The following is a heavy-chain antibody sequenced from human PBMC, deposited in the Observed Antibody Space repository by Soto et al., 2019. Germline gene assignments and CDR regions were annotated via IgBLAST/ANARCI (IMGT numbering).Heavy chain of an antibody. J-gene: IGHJ4*02. D-gene: IGHD3-22*01. CDR3: AKVLIPHDFFVTSGYDYLDH. V-gene: IGHV3-30*18. CDR2: ISYDGSNK. CDR1: GFTFSRYG. Sequence: QVQLVESGGGVVQPGRSLRLSCAASGFTFSRYGMHWVRQAPGKGLTWVAFISYDGSNKFYADSVKGRFTISRDNSKNTLYLQMNSLRSEDTSVYSFAKVLIPHDFFVTSGYDYLDHWGQGSLVTVSS.